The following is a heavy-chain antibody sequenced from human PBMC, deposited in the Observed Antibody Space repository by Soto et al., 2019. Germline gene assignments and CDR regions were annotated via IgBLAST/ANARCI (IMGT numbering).Heavy chain of an antibody. J-gene: IGHJ4*02. Sequence: QVLLVQSGSEVKKPGASMKVSCQTSGYTFSDFALTWVRQVPDKGLEWLGWISPYTGKTNYAQRVHDRVALTTATSTRTAFLELRSLTSDDTAVYYCARLGWELLSGRRYFDFWGQGTVVTVSS. CDR2: ISPYTGKT. V-gene: IGHV1-18*04. D-gene: IGHD1-26*01. CDR1: GYTFSDFA. CDR3: ARLGWELLSGRRYFDF.